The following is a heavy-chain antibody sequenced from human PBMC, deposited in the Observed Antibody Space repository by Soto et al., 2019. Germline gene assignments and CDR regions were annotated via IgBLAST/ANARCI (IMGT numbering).Heavy chain of an antibody. CDR1: GFTFSSYG. CDR2: ISYDGVNK. D-gene: IGHD1-20*01. V-gene: IGHV3-30*18. J-gene: IGHJ6*02. CDR3: AKDRYNWNYDGMDV. Sequence: GGSLRLSCAASGFTFSSYGMHWVRQAPGKGLEWVAVISYDGVNKYYAASVKGRFTISRDNSKNTLYLQMNSLRAEDTAVYYCAKDRYNWNYDGMDVWGQGTTVTVSS.